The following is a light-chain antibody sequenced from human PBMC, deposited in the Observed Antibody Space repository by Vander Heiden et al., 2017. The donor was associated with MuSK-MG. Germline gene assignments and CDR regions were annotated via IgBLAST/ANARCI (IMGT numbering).Light chain of an antibody. V-gene: IGKV1-33*01. J-gene: IGKJ3*01. CDR2: DAS. Sequence: DIQMTQSPSSLSASVGDRVTITCQASQAISHYLNWSQQKPGKSPALLIYDASILETGVPSRSTASGPGTEFTLTISSLQIKDFAPYYFEREADLPFIFGLGTKVEIK. CDR3: EREADLPFI. CDR1: QAISHY.